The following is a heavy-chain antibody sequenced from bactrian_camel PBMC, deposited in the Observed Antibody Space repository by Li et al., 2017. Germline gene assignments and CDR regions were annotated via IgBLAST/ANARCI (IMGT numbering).Heavy chain of an antibody. D-gene: IGHD6*01. Sequence: HVQLVESGGASVLAGGSLRLSCQVSGNISSSYCMGWFRQIPGKEREGVASINTDGGTIYADSVKGRFTISQDNAKNTLYLQMNSLKPEDTAMYYCAADSPYGLSCFTEAQDWGQGTQVTVS. CDR3: AADSPYGLSCFTEAQD. V-gene: IGHV3S53*01. CDR2: INTDGGT. J-gene: IGHJ4*01. CDR1: GNISSSYC.